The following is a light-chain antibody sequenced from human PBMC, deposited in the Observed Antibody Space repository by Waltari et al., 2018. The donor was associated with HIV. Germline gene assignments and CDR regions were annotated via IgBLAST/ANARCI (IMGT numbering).Light chain of an antibody. CDR2: SDS. CDR3: QSYDSSLRASV. V-gene: IGLV1-40*01. Sequence: QSALTQPPSVSGAPGQRVTISCTGNRSNIGAGYFVHWYQHLPGTAPQLLVYSDSNRPSGVPDRFSGSKSGTSASLVITGLQAEDEADYYCQSYDSSLRASVFGGGTKLTVL. CDR1: RSNIGAGYF. J-gene: IGLJ2*01.